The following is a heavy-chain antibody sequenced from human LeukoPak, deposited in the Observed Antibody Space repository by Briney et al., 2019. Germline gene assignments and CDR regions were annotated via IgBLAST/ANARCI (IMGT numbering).Heavy chain of an antibody. CDR3: ATELDRRGYDAFDI. J-gene: IGHJ3*02. D-gene: IGHD1-1*01. Sequence: ASVKVSCKVSGYTLTELSVHWVRQAPGKRLEWMGGFDPEDGETIYAQKFQGGVTMTEDTSTDTAYMELSSLRSEDTAVYYCATELDRRGYDAFDIWGQGTMVTVSS. V-gene: IGHV1-24*01. CDR1: GYTLTELS. CDR2: FDPEDGET.